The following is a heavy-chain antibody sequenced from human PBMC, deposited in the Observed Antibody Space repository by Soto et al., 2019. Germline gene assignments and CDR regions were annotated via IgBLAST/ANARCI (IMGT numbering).Heavy chain of an antibody. J-gene: IGHJ6*02. CDR3: ARLRLPNYYYYRMAV. D-gene: IGHD2-15*01. Sequence: GASVKVSCKASGYTFTSYYMHWVRQAPGQGLEWMGIINPSGGSTSYAQKFQGRVTMTRDTSTSTVYMELSSLRSEDTAVYYCARLRLPNYYYYRMAVWGQGTTGRVS. CDR1: GYTFTSYY. V-gene: IGHV1-46*01. CDR2: INPSGGST.